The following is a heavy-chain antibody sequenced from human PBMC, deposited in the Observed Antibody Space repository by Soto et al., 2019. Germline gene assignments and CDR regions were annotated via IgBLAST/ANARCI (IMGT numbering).Heavy chain of an antibody. CDR1: GGSISGSGYY. CDR3: ARKGGSWGGYSFDY. V-gene: IGHV4-39*01. D-gene: IGHD3-3*01. CDR2: IYYRGST. Sequence: XEALSLICNVSGGSISGSGYYWAWIRQPPGKGPEWIGSIYYRGSTHYSPSLKSRVTISVDTSKNQISLSLTSVTATDTAVYYCARKGGSWGGYSFDYWGQGALVTVSS. J-gene: IGHJ4*02.